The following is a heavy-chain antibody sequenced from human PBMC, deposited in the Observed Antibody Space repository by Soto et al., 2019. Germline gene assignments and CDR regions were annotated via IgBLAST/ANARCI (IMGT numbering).Heavy chain of an antibody. Sequence: QVQLVQSGAEVRKPGSSVKVSCKASGGTFTTYDISWERQAPGQGLEWMGGIIPLCDATKYAQKFQGRVTITADKSTGTAYMELSSLRSEDTAMYYCARDRSSSWYNGTFYFDSWGQGTLVTVSS. CDR2: IIPLCDAT. CDR3: ARDRSSSWYNGTFYFDS. CDR1: GGTFTTYD. V-gene: IGHV1-69*06. D-gene: IGHD6-19*01. J-gene: IGHJ4*02.